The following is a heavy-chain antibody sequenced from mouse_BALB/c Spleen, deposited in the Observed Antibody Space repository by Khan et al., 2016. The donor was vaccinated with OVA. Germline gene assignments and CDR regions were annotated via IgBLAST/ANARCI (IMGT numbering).Heavy chain of an antibody. V-gene: IGHV3-6*02. D-gene: IGHD2-1*01. Sequence: EVQLQESGPGLVKPSQSLSLTCSVTGYSITSGYYWSWIRQFPGNRLEWMGYISYDGSNNYNPSLKNRISITRDTSKQQFFLKLNSVTTEDTATYYCASKSYGKGAYWGQGTLVTVSA. CDR1: GYSITSGYY. J-gene: IGHJ3*01. CDR2: ISYDGSN. CDR3: ASKSYGKGAY.